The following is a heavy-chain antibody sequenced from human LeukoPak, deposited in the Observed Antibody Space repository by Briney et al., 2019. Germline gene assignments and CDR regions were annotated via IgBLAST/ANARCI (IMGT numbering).Heavy chain of an antibody. D-gene: IGHD3-22*01. CDR3: ASNKEVFYDSSGGY. J-gene: IGHJ4*02. V-gene: IGHV3-33*01. CDR1: GFTFSSYA. Sequence: GRSLRLSCAASGFTFSSYAMHWVRQAPGKGLEWVAVIWYDGSDKYYADSVKGRFTLSRDNSKNTLYLQMKSLRAEDTAVYYCASNKEVFYDSSGGYWGQGTLVTVSS. CDR2: IWYDGSDK.